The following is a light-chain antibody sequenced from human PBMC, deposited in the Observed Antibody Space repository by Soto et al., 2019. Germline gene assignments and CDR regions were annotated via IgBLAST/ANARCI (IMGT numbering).Light chain of an antibody. V-gene: IGKV1-12*01. J-gene: IGKJ5*01. CDR3: QQANSFPIT. CDR1: QDISSW. CDR2: ATS. Sequence: DIQMTQSPSSVSASVGDRVTITCRASQDISSWLAWYQQKPGKATKLLIYATSSLQSGVPSRFSGSGSGTDFTLTISSLQPEDFATYYCQQANSFPITFGQGTRLEIK.